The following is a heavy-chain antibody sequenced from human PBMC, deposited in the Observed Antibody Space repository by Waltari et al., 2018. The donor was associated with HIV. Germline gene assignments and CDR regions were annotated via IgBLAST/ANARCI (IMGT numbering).Heavy chain of an antibody. CDR2: ISGSGSST. J-gene: IGHJ6*02. CDR1: GLTFSTNG. Sequence: EVQLLESGGGLVQPGGSLRLSCAASGLTFSTNGLSWVRQAPGKGLEWVSSISGSGSSTYYADSIEGRFTISRDNSKNTLYLQMNSLRAEDTAAYYCAKVPQYISSSIYYYGMDVWGQGTTVTVSS. V-gene: IGHV3-23*01. D-gene: IGHD6-6*01. CDR3: AKVPQYISSSIYYYGMDV.